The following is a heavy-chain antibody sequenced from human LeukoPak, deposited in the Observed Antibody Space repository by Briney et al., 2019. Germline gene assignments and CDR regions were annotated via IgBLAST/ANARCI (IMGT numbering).Heavy chain of an antibody. J-gene: IGHJ3*02. CDR2: MNPNSGNT. Sequence: ASVKVSCKASGYTFTSYDINWVRQATGQGLEWMGWMNPNSGNTGYAQKFQGRVTMTRNTSISTAYMELSSLRSEDTAVYYCARGGYYDSSGYYYFGVPNAFDIWGQGTMVTVSS. CDR1: GYTFTSYD. CDR3: ARGGYYDSSGYYYFGVPNAFDI. V-gene: IGHV1-8*01. D-gene: IGHD3-22*01.